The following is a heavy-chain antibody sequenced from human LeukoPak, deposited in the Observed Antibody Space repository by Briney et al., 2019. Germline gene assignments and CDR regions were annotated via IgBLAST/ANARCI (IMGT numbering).Heavy chain of an antibody. J-gene: IGHJ4*02. Sequence: GGSLRLSCAASGFTVSSNYMSWVRQAPGKGLEWVANIKQDGRDKYYADSVKGRFSISRENAKDSLYLQMNRLRAEDTAVYYCARVGILTRGYSHDYHCWGQGTLVTVSS. CDR1: GFTVSSNY. D-gene: IGHD5-12*01. CDR3: ARVGILTRGYSHDYHC. CDR2: IKQDGRDK. V-gene: IGHV3-7*03.